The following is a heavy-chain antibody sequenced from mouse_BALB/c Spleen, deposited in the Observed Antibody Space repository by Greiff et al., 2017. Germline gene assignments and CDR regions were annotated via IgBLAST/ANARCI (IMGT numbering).Heavy chain of an antibody. CDR2: IDPANGNT. CDR3: ARRHYYGFFDY. Sequence: EVQRVESGAELVKPGASVKLSCTASGFNIKDTYMHWVKQRPEQGLEWIGRIDPANGNTKYDPKFQGKATITADTSSNTAYLQLSSLTSEDTAVYYCARRHYYGFFDYWGQGTTLTVSS. D-gene: IGHD1-2*01. V-gene: IGHV14-3*02. J-gene: IGHJ2*01. CDR1: GFNIKDTY.